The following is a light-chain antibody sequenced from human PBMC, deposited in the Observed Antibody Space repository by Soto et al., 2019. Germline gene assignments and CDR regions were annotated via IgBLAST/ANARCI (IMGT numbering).Light chain of an antibody. CDR1: QGFGSP. CDR3: QHFYDYPRS. J-gene: IGKJ3*01. CDR2: DRS. Sequence: AIQVNQSPSSVSASVGDRVTISCRTSQGFGSPLSWYQQTPGKPPSLLIYDRSTSQSGVPTIFCGSGSGTNFTLTISSLQPEDFPTYYSQHFYDYPRSFGPGTKVDI. V-gene: IGKV1D-13*01.